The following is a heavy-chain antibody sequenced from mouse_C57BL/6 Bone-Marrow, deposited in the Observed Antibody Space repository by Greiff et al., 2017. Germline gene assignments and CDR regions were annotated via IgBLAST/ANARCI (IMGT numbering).Heavy chain of an antibody. CDR3: ASSRDY. V-gene: IGHV1-81*01. D-gene: IGHD1-1*01. Sequence: VQLQESGAELVRPGASVKLSCKASGYTFTRYGISWVKQRPGQGLEWIGEIYPRSGNTYYNEKFKGKATLTVDKSSSTAYMELRSLTSDDSAVXICASSRDYWGQGTTLTVSS. CDR1: GYTFTRYG. J-gene: IGHJ2*01. CDR2: IYPRSGNT.